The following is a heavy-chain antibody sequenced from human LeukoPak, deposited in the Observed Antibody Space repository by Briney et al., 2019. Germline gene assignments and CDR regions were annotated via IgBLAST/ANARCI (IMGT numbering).Heavy chain of an antibody. CDR3: ARFGVAGLRYYGMDV. CDR1: GFTVSSNY. Sequence: GGSLRLSCAASGFTVSSNYMSWIRQAPGKGLEWVSYISSSGSTIYYADSVKGRFTISRDNAKNSLYLQMNSLRAEDTAVYYCARFGVAGLRYYGMDVWGQGTTVTVSS. CDR2: ISSSGSTI. V-gene: IGHV3-11*01. D-gene: IGHD3-3*01. J-gene: IGHJ6*02.